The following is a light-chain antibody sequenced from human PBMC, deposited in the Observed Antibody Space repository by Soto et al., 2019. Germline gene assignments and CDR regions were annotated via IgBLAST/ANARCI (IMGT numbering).Light chain of an antibody. Sequence: EIVMTQSPATLSVSPEERATLSCRASQSVSSNLAWYQQKPGQAPRLLIYSASTRATGFPARFSGGGSGTEFTLTISNLQSEDFAVYYCQQYNKWPLTFGGGTKVEIK. CDR2: SAS. J-gene: IGKJ4*01. CDR3: QQYNKWPLT. CDR1: QSVSSN. V-gene: IGKV3-15*01.